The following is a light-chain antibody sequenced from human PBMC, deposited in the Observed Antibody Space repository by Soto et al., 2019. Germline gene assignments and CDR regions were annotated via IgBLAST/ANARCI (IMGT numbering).Light chain of an antibody. CDR2: GAS. CDR3: QQYGSSPRT. V-gene: IGKV3-20*01. CDR1: QSVSSSY. Sequence: EIVLTQSPGTLSLSPGERATLSCMASQSVSSSYLAWYQQKPGQAPRLLIYGASSRATGIPDRFSGSGSGKDFTLTISRLEPEDFAVYYCQQYGSSPRTFGQGTKVEIK. J-gene: IGKJ1*01.